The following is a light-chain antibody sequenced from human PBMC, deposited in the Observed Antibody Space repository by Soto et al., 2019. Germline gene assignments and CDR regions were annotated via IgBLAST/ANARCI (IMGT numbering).Light chain of an antibody. Sequence: SYALTQPPSVSVAPGETARITCGRNNIGSDTVHWYQQKPGQAPVVVVYDDSERPSGTPERISGSNSGDTATLTIRRVEAGDEADYYCLVWDSIGDNYVFGSGTKSPS. CDR1: NIGSDT. CDR3: LVWDSIGDNYV. J-gene: IGLJ1*01. CDR2: DDS. V-gene: IGLV3-21*02.